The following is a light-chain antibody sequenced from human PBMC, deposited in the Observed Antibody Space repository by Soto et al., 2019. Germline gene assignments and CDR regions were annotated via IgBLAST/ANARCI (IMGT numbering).Light chain of an antibody. CDR2: LGS. Sequence: DIVMTQSPLSLPVTPGEPASISCRSSQSLLHSNGYNYLDWYLQKPGQSPQLLIYLGSNRASGVPDRFSGSGSGTDFTLKISRVEAEDVGVYYCMQARQTPPTFGQGTKLEI. CDR1: QSLLHSNGYNY. V-gene: IGKV2-28*01. CDR3: MQARQTPPT. J-gene: IGKJ2*01.